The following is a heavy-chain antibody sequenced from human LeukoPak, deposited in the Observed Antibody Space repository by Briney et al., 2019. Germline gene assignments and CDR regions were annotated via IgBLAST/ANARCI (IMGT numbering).Heavy chain of an antibody. J-gene: IGHJ4*02. Sequence: GGSLRLSCAASGFTFSNYNMNWVRQAPGKGLEWVSYISSSSSTVYHADSVKGRFTISRDNAKNPLSLQMNSLRDEDTAVYYCARAEGAAAGPFDYWGQGTLVTVSS. CDR1: GFTFSNYN. CDR3: ARAEGAAAGPFDY. CDR2: ISSSSSTV. V-gene: IGHV3-48*02. D-gene: IGHD6-13*01.